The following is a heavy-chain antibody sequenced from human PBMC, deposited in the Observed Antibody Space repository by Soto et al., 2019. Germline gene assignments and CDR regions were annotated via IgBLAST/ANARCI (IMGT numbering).Heavy chain of an antibody. J-gene: IGHJ3*02. Sequence: QVQLVESGGGVVQPGRSLRLSCAASGFTFSSYGMHWVRQAPGKGLAWVAVIWYDGSNKYYADSVKGRFTISRDNSKNTLYLQMNSLRAEDTAVYYCARDFTVLHAFDIWGQGTMVTVSS. D-gene: IGHD4-17*01. CDR3: ARDFTVLHAFDI. CDR2: IWYDGSNK. CDR1: GFTFSSYG. V-gene: IGHV3-33*01.